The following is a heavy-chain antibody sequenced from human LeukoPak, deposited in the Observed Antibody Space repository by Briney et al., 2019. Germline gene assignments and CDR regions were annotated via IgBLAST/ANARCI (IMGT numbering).Heavy chain of an antibody. J-gene: IGHJ4*02. CDR1: GFTFFSYW. Sequence: GGSLRLSCADSGFTFFSYWMSWVRQAPGKGLEWVASIKQDGSEKYYVDSVKGRFTISRDNSKNSLYLQMNSLRAEDTAVYCCARGSGDLDSWGQGTLVTVSS. V-gene: IGHV3-7*04. D-gene: IGHD3-22*01. CDR3: ARGSGDLDS. CDR2: IKQDGSEK.